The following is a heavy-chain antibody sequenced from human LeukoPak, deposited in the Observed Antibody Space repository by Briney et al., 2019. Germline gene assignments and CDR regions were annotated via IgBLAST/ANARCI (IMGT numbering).Heavy chain of an antibody. V-gene: IGHV4-39*01. Sequence: SETLSLTCTVSGGSISSSSYYWGWIRQPPGKGLEWIGRIYYSGSTYYNPSLKSRATISVDTSKQQFSLKRSSVPAAGTAVYYCARHGVVTDYYYYYYMDVWGKGTTVTVSS. CDR1: GGSISSSSYY. CDR3: ARHGVVTDYYYYYYMDV. D-gene: IGHD3-3*01. J-gene: IGHJ6*03. CDR2: IYYSGST.